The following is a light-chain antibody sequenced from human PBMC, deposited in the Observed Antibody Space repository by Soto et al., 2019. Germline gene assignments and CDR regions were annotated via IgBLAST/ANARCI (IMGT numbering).Light chain of an antibody. CDR1: SSDIGNNY. CDR2: DNS. V-gene: IGLV1-51*01. CDR3: GTWHSSLSVPV. Sequence: QSALTQPPSVSAAPGQKVTISCSGSSSDIGNNYVSWYQQLPGTAPKLLIYDNSNRPSGIPDRFSGSKSGTPATLGITGLQTGDEAEYYCGTWHSSLSVPVFGGGTQLTVL. J-gene: IGLJ3*02.